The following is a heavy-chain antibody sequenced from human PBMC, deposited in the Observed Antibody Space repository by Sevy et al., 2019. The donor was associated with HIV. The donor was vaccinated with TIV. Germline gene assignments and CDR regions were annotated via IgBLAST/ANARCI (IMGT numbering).Heavy chain of an antibody. CDR3: ARDRESDYVWGSYRPRPSDY. CDR1: GFTFSSYS. J-gene: IGHJ4*02. Sequence: GGSLRLSCAASGFTFSSYSMNWVRQAPGKGLEWVSYISSSSSTIYYADSVKGRFTISRDNAKNSLYLQMNSLRAEDTAVYYCARDRESDYVWGSYRPRPSDYWGQGTLVTVSS. CDR2: ISSSSSTI. D-gene: IGHD3-16*02. V-gene: IGHV3-48*01.